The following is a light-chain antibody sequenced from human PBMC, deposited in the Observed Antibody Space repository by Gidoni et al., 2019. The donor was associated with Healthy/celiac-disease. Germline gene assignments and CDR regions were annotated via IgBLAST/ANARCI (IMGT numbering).Light chain of an antibody. Sequence: QSALTQPPPASGSPGQSVTISCTGTSSDVGGYNYVSWYQQHPGKAPKLMIDEVSKRPSGVPDRFSGSKSGNTASLTGSGLQAEDEADYYCSSYAGSNNLVFGGGTKLTVL. CDR2: EVS. CDR3: SSYAGSNNLV. V-gene: IGLV2-8*01. J-gene: IGLJ3*02. CDR1: SSDVGGYNY.